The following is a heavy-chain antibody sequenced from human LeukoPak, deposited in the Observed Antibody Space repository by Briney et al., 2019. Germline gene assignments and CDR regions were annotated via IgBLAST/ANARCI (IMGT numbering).Heavy chain of an antibody. CDR3: ARDGYSSGYRTFPGYYYYMDV. Sequence: GGSLRLSCAASGFTFNNYNMNWVRQAPGKALEWVSSITSSGTYLFYADSVKGRFTISRDNAKNSLYLQMNSLGPEDTAVYYCARDGYSSGYRTFPGYYYYMDVWGKGTTVTVSS. CDR1: GFTFNNYN. V-gene: IGHV3-21*01. J-gene: IGHJ6*03. CDR2: ITSSGTYL. D-gene: IGHD6-19*01.